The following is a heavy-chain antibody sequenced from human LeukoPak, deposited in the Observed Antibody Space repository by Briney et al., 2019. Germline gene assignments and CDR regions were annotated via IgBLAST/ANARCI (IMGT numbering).Heavy chain of an antibody. CDR1: GGSISSGSYY. Sequence: SQTLSLTCTVSGGSISSGSYYWGWIRQPAGKGLEWIVRIYTSGSTNYNPSLKSQVTISVDTSKNQFSPKLSSVTAADTAVYYCARSGAGRWFGELLHYFDYWGQGTLVTVSS. D-gene: IGHD3-10*01. J-gene: IGHJ4*02. CDR2: IYTSGST. V-gene: IGHV4-61*02. CDR3: ARSGAGRWFGELLHYFDY.